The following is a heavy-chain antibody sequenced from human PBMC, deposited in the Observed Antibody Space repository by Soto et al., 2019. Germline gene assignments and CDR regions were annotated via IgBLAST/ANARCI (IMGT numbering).Heavy chain of an antibody. V-gene: IGHV1-69*06. D-gene: IGHD2-15*01. CDR2: IIPIFGTA. CDR1: GGTFSSYA. J-gene: IGHJ6*02. CDR3: ARLVVVAAYYYYGMDV. Sequence: QVQLVQSGAEVKKPGSSVKVSCKASGGTFSSYAISWVRQAPGQGLEWMGGIIPIFGTANYAQKFQGRVTITADKSTSTAYMELSSLRSEVTAVYYCARLVVVAAYYYYGMDVWGQGTTVTVSS.